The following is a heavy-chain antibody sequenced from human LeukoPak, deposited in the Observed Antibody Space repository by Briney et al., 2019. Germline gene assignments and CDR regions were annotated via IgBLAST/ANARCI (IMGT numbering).Heavy chain of an antibody. CDR2: IYYSGST. V-gene: IGHV4-39*01. Sequence: SETLSLTCAVYGGSFSGYYWGWIRQPPGKGLEWIGSIYYSGSTYYNPSLKSRVSISVDPSKSQFSLKRTSVTAADTAVYYCATHPLLDYWGQGSLVTVSS. CDR3: ATHPLLDY. D-gene: IGHD3-16*02. J-gene: IGHJ4*02. CDR1: GGSFSGYY.